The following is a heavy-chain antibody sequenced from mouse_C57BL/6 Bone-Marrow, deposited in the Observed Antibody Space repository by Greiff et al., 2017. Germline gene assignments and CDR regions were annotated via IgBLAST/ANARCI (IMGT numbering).Heavy chain of an antibody. V-gene: IGHV2-9-1*01. D-gene: IGHD1-1*01. Sequence: VMLVESGPGLVAPSQSLSITCTVSGFSLTSYAISWVRQPPGKGLEWLGVIWTGGGTNYNSALKSRLSISKDNSKSQVFLKMNSLQTDDTARYYCARCYYGSRGDWYFDVWGTGTTGTVSS. CDR1: GFSLTSYA. J-gene: IGHJ1*03. CDR3: ARCYYGSRGDWYFDV. CDR2: IWTGGGT.